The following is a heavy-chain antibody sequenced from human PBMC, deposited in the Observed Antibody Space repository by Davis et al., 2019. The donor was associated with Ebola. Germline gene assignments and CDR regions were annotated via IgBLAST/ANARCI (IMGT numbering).Heavy chain of an antibody. J-gene: IGHJ2*01. CDR1: GFTFSNAW. D-gene: IGHD1-14*01. Sequence: GESLKISCAASGFTFSNAWMSWVRQAPGKGPEWVSSISSSASYKNYADSVKGRFTISRDDAKKSLYLQMDSLRAEDTAVYYCARDLPGGDWYFDLWGRGTLVTVSS. V-gene: IGHV3-11*06. CDR2: ISSSASYK. CDR3: ARDLPGGDWYFDL.